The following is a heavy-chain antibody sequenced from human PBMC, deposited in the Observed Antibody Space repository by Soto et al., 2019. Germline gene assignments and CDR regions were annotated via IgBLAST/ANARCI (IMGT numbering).Heavy chain of an antibody. CDR3: ASRIVARPY. CDR2: IHHSVGT. CDR1: GVSISSNNW. V-gene: IGHV4-4*02. Sequence: QEHLQESGPGLVKPSGTLSLTCAVSGVSISSNNWWTWVRQPPGKGLEWIGEIHHSVGTNYSPSLKIRVTISVDKSKSQFSLKLSSLPDADTAVYYCASRIVARPYWGPGTLLTVSS. J-gene: IGHJ4*02. D-gene: IGHD6-6*01.